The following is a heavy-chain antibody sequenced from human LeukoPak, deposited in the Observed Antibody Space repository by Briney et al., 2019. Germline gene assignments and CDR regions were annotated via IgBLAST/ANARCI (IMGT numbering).Heavy chain of an antibody. CDR3: GRGGYTSFDY. Sequence: ASVKVSCKASGYTFTNYFIHWVRQAPGQGLEWMGIINPSGGSPTYAQKFQGRVTLTSDTSTSTVYMELSSLRSEDTAVYFCGRGGYTSFDYWGQGTLVTFSS. CDR2: INPSGGSP. CDR1: GYTFTNYF. D-gene: IGHD5-12*01. J-gene: IGHJ4*02. V-gene: IGHV1-46*01.